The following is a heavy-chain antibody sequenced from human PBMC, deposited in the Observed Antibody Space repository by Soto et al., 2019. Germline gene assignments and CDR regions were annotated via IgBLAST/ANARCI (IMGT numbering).Heavy chain of an antibody. CDR3: ARVEYYYDSSGCFDY. J-gene: IGHJ4*01. CDR2: IYYRGST. CDR1: GGSISSGEYS. D-gene: IGHD3-22*01. Sequence: QVQLQESGPGLVKPSHTLSLTCTVSGGSISSGEYSWSWIRQPPWKGLEWIGYIYYRGSTYYNPSLKSRVTISVDTSKNQYSPKLSSVTAADTAVYYCARVEYYYDSSGCFDYGGHGTLVTVSS. V-gene: IGHV4-30-4*01.